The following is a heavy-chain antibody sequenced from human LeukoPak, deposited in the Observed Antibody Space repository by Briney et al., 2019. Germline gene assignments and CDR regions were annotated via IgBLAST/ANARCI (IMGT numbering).Heavy chain of an antibody. CDR3: ARDHRAIGSRDAFDI. CDR1: GGSISSGDYY. J-gene: IGHJ3*02. CDR2: IYYSGST. V-gene: IGHV4-30-4*08. D-gene: IGHD2-2*01. Sequence: SETLSLTCTVSGGSISSGDYYWSWIRQPPGKGLEWIGYIYYSGSTYYNPSLKSRVTVSVDTSKNQFSLKLRSVTAADTAVYDCARDHRAIGSRDAFDIWGQGTMVTVSS.